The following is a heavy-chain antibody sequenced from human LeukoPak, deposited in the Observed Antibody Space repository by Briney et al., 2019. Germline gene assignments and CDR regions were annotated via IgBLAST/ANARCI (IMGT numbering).Heavy chain of an antibody. J-gene: IGHJ4*02. D-gene: IGHD3-10*02. CDR1: GGSISSYY. Sequence: PSETLSLTCTVSGGSISSYYWSWIRQPPGKGLEWIGYIYYSGSTNYNPSLKSRVTISVDTSKNQFSLKLSSVTAADTAVYYCASVRGFLFDYWGQGTLVTVSS. V-gene: IGHV4-59*08. CDR2: IYYSGST. CDR3: ASVRGFLFDY.